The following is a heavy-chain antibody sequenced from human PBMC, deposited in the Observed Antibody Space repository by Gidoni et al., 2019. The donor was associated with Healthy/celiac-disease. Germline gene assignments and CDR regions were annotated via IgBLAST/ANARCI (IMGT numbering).Heavy chain of an antibody. J-gene: IGHJ4*02. V-gene: IGHV4-59*01. CDR2: IYYSGST. Sequence: QVQLQESGPGLVKPSETLSLPCTVSGGSISSYYWSWIRQPPGKGLEWIGYIYYSGSTNYNPSLKSRVTISVDTSKNQFSLKLSSVTAADTAVYYCARGGYSYGHPSLDYWGQGTLVTVSS. D-gene: IGHD5-18*01. CDR3: ARGGYSYGHPSLDY. CDR1: GGSISSYY.